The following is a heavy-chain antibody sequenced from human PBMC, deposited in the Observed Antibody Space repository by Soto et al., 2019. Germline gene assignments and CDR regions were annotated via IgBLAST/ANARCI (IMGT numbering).Heavy chain of an antibody. Sequence: GESLKISCKGSGYSFASSWIGWVRQMPGRGLEWMGIIYPGDSDTTYSPSFQGQVTISADKSISTAYLQWSSLKASDTAMYYCARDSGSYSNYFDYWGQGTLVTVSS. CDR3: ARDSGSYSNYFDY. CDR1: GYSFASSW. CDR2: IYPGDSDT. V-gene: IGHV5-51*01. J-gene: IGHJ4*02. D-gene: IGHD1-26*01.